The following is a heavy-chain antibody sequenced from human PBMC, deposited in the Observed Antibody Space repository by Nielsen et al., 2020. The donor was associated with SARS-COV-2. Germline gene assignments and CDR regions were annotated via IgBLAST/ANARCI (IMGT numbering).Heavy chain of an antibody. V-gene: IGHV3-30-3*01. Sequence: GGSLRLSCAASGFTFSSYAMHWVRQAPGKGLEWVAVISYDGSNKYYADSVKGRFTISRDNSKNTLYLQMNSLRAEDTAVYYCARDLGYCSGGSCYPQPYYYYYGMDVWGQGTTVTVSS. D-gene: IGHD2-15*01. CDR3: ARDLGYCSGGSCYPQPYYYYYGMDV. CDR1: GFTFSSYA. CDR2: ISYDGSNK. J-gene: IGHJ6*02.